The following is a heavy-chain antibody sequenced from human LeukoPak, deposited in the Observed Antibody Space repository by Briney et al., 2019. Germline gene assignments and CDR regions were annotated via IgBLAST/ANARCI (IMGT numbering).Heavy chain of an antibody. J-gene: IGHJ6*03. CDR3: ASSSSGYSYGFPSWHYYYMDV. CDR2: IYYSGST. CDR1: GGSISSSSYY. D-gene: IGHD5-18*01. V-gene: IGHV4-39*07. Sequence: PSETLSLTCTVSGGSISSSSYYWGWIRQPPGKGLEWIGSIYYSGSTYYNPSLKSRVTISVDTSKNQFSLKLSSVTAADTAVYYCASSSSGYSYGFPSWHYYYMDVWGKGTTVTVSS.